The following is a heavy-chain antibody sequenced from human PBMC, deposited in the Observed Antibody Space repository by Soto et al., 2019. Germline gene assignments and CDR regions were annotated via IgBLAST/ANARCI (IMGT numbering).Heavy chain of an antibody. Sequence: ASVKVSCKASGYTFTSYGIIWVRQAPGQGLEWMGWISAYNGNTNYAQKLQGRVTMTTDTSTSTAYMELRSLRSDDTAVYYCPRHPYSIAAPLHPYYGMDVWGKGTTVTVSS. D-gene: IGHD6-13*01. J-gene: IGHJ6*04. CDR2: ISAYNGNT. CDR3: PRHPYSIAAPLHPYYGMDV. CDR1: GYTFTSYG. V-gene: IGHV1-18*01.